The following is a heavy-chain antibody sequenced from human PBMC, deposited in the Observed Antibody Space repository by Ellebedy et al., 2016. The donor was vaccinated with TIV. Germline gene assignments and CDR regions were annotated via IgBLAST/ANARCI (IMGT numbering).Heavy chain of an antibody. J-gene: IGHJ3*02. D-gene: IGHD3-3*01. CDR2: ISSSSSYI. CDR1: GFTFSSYS. Sequence: GESLKISCAASGFTFSSYSMNWVRQAPGKGLEWVSSISSSSSYIYYADSVKGRFTISRDNAKNSLYLQMNSLRAEDTAVYYCARGQNYDFWSGYYMDAFDIWGQGTMVTVSS. CDR3: ARGQNYDFWSGYYMDAFDI. V-gene: IGHV3-21*01.